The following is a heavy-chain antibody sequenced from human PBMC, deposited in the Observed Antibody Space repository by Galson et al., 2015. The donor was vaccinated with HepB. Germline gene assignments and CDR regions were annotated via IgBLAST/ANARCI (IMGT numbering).Heavy chain of an antibody. D-gene: IGHD1-26*01. J-gene: IGHJ3*02. Sequence: SLRLSCAASGFTFSSYDMHWVRQATGKGLEWVSAIGTAGDTYYPGSVKGRFTISRENAKNSLYLQMNSLRAGDTAVYYCARWAPSYAEAAFDIWGQGTMVTVSS. CDR1: GFTFSSYD. CDR2: IGTAGDT. CDR3: ARWAPSYAEAAFDI. V-gene: IGHV3-13*01.